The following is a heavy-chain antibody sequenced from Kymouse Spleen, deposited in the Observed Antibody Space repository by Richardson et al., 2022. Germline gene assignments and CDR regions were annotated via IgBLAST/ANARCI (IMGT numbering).Heavy chain of an antibody. CDR3: TTPDYDILTGYFDY. V-gene: IGHV3-15*01. J-gene: IGHJ4*02. CDR2: IKSKTDGGTT. D-gene: IGHD3-9*01. CDR1: GFTFSNAW. Sequence: EVQLVESGGGLVKPGGSLRLSCAASGFTFSNAWMSWVRQAPGKGLEWVGRIKSKTDGGTTDYAAPVKGRFTISRDDSKNTLYLQMNSLKTEDTAVYYCTTPDYDILTGYFDYWGQGTLVTVSS.